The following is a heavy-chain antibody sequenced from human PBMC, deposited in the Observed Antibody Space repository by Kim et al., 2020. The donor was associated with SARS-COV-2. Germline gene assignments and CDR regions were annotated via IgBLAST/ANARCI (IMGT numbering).Heavy chain of an antibody. Sequence: GGSLRLSCAASGFTFSSYGMHWVRQAPGKGLEWVAVIWYDGSNKYYADSVKGRFTISRDNSKNTLYLQMNSLRAEDTAVYYCAKDRVVGARGGWYFDYWGQGTLVTVSS. J-gene: IGHJ4*02. CDR1: GFTFSSYG. D-gene: IGHD1-26*01. CDR2: IWYDGSNK. V-gene: IGHV3-33*06. CDR3: AKDRVVGARGGWYFDY.